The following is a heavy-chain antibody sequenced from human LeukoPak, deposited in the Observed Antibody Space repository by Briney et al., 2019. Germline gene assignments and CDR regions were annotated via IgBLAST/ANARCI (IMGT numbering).Heavy chain of an antibody. Sequence: ASVKVSFKASGYTFTGYYMHWVRQAPGQGLEWMGWINPNSGGTNYAQKFQGRVTMTRDTSISTAYMELSRLRSDDTAVYYCAREPIGYCSGGSCYGYYYYYYGMDVWGQGTTVTVSS. V-gene: IGHV1-2*02. CDR2: INPNSGGT. D-gene: IGHD2-15*01. CDR1: GYTFTGYY. J-gene: IGHJ6*02. CDR3: AREPIGYCSGGSCYGYYYYYYGMDV.